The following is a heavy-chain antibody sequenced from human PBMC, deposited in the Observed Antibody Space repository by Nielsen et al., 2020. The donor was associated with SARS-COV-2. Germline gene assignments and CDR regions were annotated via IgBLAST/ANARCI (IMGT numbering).Heavy chain of an antibody. D-gene: IGHD2-2*01. Sequence: VRQAPGKGLEWVSGINWNGGSTGYADSVKGRFTISRDNAKNSLYLQMNSLRAEDTAVYYCARGGRYCSSTSCYHNWFDPWGQGTLVTVSS. CDR3: ARGGRYCSSTSCYHNWFDP. J-gene: IGHJ5*02. V-gene: IGHV3-20*03. CDR2: INWNGGST.